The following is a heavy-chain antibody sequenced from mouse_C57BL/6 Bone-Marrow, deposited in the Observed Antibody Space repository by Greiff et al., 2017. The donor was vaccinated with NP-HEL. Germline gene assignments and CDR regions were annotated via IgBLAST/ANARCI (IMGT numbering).Heavy chain of an antibody. CDR1: GYTFTSYW. CDR2: IDPTSGGT. Sequence: QVQLQQSGAELVKPGASVKLSCKASGYTFTSYWLHWVKQRPGRGLEWIGRIDPTSGGTTYNEKFKSKATLTVDKPSSTAYMQLSSLTSEDSAVYYCARGDYNGRSYDDWGQGTTLTVSS. V-gene: IGHV1-72*01. CDR3: ARGDYNGRSYDD. D-gene: IGHD1-1*01. J-gene: IGHJ2*01.